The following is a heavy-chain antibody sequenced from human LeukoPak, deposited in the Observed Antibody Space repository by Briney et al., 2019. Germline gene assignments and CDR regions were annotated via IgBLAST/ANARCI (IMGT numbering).Heavy chain of an antibody. V-gene: IGHV1-46*01. CDR2: INPSGGST. CDR1: GYTFTGYY. Sequence: VASVKVSCKASGYTFTGYYMHWVRQAPGQGLEWMGIINPSGGSTSYAQKFQGRVTMTRDTSTSTVYMELSSLRSEDTAVYYCARDHCSGGSCSERYFDYWGQGTLVTVSS. J-gene: IGHJ4*02. D-gene: IGHD2-15*01. CDR3: ARDHCSGGSCSERYFDY.